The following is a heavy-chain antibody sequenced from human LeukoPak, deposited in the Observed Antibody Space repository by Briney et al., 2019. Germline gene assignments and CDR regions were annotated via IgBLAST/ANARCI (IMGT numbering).Heavy chain of an antibody. CDR3: ARDELVEMATIWANYGMDV. CDR2: ISSDGNNK. Sequence: GGSLRLSCAASGFTFSTYSFHWVRQAPGKGLEWVAVISSDGNNKYYADSVKGRFTISRDNSKNTMYLQMNNLRTEDTAVYYCARDELVEMATIWANYGMDVWGQGTTVTVSS. J-gene: IGHJ6*02. CDR1: GFTFSTYS. V-gene: IGHV3-30*03. D-gene: IGHD5-24*01.